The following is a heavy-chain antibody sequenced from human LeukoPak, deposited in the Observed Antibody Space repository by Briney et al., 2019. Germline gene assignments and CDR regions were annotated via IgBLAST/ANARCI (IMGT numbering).Heavy chain of an antibody. CDR2: IIPIFGTA. D-gene: IGHD1-1*01. J-gene: IGHJ4*02. CDR1: GGTFSSYA. Sequence: ASVKVSCKASGGTFSSYAISWVRQAPGQGLEWMGGIIPIFGTANYAQKFQGRVTITADESTSTAYMELSSLRSEDTAVYYCAREVQRPNFFDYWGQGTLVTVSS. V-gene: IGHV1-69*13. CDR3: AREVQRPNFFDY.